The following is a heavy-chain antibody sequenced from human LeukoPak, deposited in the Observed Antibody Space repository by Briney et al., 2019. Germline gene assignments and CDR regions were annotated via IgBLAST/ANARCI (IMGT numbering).Heavy chain of an antibody. CDR2: IYYSGST. J-gene: IGHJ4*02. D-gene: IGHD3-22*01. CDR3: ARDRQIPYYYDSSGYYTAPFDY. CDR1: GGSISSSSYY. V-gene: IGHV4-39*07. Sequence: SETLSLTCTVSGGSISSSSYYWGWIRQPPGKGLEWIRSIYYSGSTYYNPSLKSRVTISVDTSKNQFSLKLSSVTAADTAVYYCARDRQIPYYYDSSGYYTAPFDYWGQGTLVTVSS.